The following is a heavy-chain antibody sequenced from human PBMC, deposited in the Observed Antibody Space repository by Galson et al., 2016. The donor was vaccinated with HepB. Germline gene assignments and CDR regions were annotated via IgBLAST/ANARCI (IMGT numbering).Heavy chain of an antibody. CDR2: INPNNGDT. Sequence: KATGYSFIAYDIYWVRQAPGQGLQWMGWINPNNGDTTYEQKFRGRVTMTSNTSLRTAYMELSSLRSDDTAVYYCARPMNRVGTGHWGQGTLVTVSS. CDR1: GYSFIAYD. D-gene: IGHD1-14*01. CDR3: ARPMNRVGTGH. V-gene: IGHV1-2*02. J-gene: IGHJ4*02.